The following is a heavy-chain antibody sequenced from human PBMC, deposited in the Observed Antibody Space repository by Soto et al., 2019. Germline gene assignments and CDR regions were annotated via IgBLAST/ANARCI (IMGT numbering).Heavy chain of an antibody. V-gene: IGHV4-30-2*01. CDR3: ARELIRGVGYYYYYYGMDV. CDR1: GGSISSGGYS. J-gene: IGHJ6*02. CDR2: IYHSGST. D-gene: IGHD3-10*01. Sequence: ASETLSLTCAVSGGSISSGGYSWSWIRQPPGKGLEWIGYIYHSGSTYYNPSLKSRVTISVDRPKNQFSLKLSSVTAADTAVYYCARELIRGVGYYYYYYGMDVWGQGTTVTVSS.